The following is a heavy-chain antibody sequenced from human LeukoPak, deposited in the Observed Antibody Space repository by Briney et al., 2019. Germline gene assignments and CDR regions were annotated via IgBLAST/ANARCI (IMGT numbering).Heavy chain of an antibody. J-gene: IGHJ4*02. Sequence: PGGSLRLSCAASGXTFSSYAMHWVRQAPGKGLEWVAVISYDGSNKYYADSVKGRFTISRDNSKNTLYLQMNSLRAEDTAVYYCARASYYYGSSGYYPDYWGQGTLVTVSS. CDR1: GXTFSSYA. CDR2: ISYDGSNK. CDR3: ARASYYYGSSGYYPDY. V-gene: IGHV3-30-3*01. D-gene: IGHD3-22*01.